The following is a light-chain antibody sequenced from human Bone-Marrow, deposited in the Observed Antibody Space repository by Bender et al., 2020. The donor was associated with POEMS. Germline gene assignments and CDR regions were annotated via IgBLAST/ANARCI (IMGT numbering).Light chain of an antibody. V-gene: IGLV2-14*01. CDR1: RSDVGRYDY. CDR2: DVS. Sequence: QSALTQPPSASGSPGQSVTISCTGTRSDVGRYDYVSWYQQNPGKAPQLMIYDVSNRPSGVSSRFSGSKSGNTASLTISGLQAEDEADYYCSSFTSSMTLVFGGGTKVTVL. CDR3: SSFTSSMTLV. J-gene: IGLJ2*01.